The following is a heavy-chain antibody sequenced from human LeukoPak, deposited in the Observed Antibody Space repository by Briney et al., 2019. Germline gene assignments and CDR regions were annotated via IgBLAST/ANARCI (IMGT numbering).Heavy chain of an antibody. V-gene: IGHV1-18*01. J-gene: IGHJ4*02. CDR2: INAYNGDT. Sequence: ASVKVSCKASNHTFTSYGISWVRQAPGQGLEWMAWINAYNGDTNYAQKFQGRVTLTTETSTSTAYMELRSLRSDDTAVYFCARDGSGVWFDYWGQGTLVTVS. D-gene: IGHD3-10*01. CDR3: ARDGSGVWFDY. CDR1: NHTFTSYG.